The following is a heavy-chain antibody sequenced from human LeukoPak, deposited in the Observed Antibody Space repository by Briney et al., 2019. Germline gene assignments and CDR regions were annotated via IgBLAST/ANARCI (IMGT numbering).Heavy chain of an antibody. CDR2: IIPIFGTA. CDR1: GGTFSSYA. D-gene: IGHD2-2*02. V-gene: IGHV1-69*05. J-gene: IGHJ4*02. CDR3: ARSEGNSGCSSTSCYNY. Sequence: ASVKVSCKASGGTFSSYAISWVRQAPGQGLEWMGGIIPIFGTANYAQKFQGRVTITTDDSTSPDYMELSSLRSEDTAVYYCARSEGNSGCSSTSCYNYWGQGTLVTVSS.